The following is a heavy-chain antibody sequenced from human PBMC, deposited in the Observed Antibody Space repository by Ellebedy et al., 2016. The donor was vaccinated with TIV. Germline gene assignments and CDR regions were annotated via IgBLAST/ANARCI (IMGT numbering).Heavy chain of an antibody. Sequence: SVKVSXKASGGNFSSYAISWVRQAPGQGLEWMGGIIPIFGTANYAQKFQGRVTITRDTSASTAYMELSSLRSEDTAVYYCARADILTGYYYYYYGMDVWGQGTTVTVSS. CDR2: IIPIFGTA. CDR3: ARADILTGYYYYYYGMDV. V-gene: IGHV1-69*05. J-gene: IGHJ6*02. CDR1: GGNFSSYA. D-gene: IGHD3-9*01.